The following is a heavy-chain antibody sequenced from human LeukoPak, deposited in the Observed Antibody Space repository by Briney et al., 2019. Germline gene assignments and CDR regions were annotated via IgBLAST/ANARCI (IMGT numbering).Heavy chain of an antibody. CDR2: IIPIFGTA. CDR1: GGTFSSYA. D-gene: IGHD3-10*01. V-gene: IGHV1-69*06. Sequence: ASVKVSCKASGGTFSSYAISWVRQAPGQGLEWMGGIIPIFGTANYAQKFQGRVTITADKSTSTAYMELSSLRSEDTAVYYCARGGMVRGVIITNDFDYWGQGTLVTVSS. J-gene: IGHJ4*02. CDR3: ARGGMVRGVIITNDFDY.